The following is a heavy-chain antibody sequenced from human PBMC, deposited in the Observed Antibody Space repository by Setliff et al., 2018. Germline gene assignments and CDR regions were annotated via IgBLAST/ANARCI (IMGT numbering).Heavy chain of an antibody. J-gene: IGHJ3*02. V-gene: IGHV4-34*01. CDR1: GGSFSGHR. D-gene: IGHD3-22*01. CDR3: ARGDYYDSSAYSPDTFDI. Sequence: PSETLSLTCAVYGGSFSGHRWCWIRQPPWKGLEWIGEINHSGSANYNPSLKSRVTISLDTSKNQFSLKLSSVTAADTAVYYCARGDYYDSSAYSPDTFDIWGQGTMVT. CDR2: INHSGSA.